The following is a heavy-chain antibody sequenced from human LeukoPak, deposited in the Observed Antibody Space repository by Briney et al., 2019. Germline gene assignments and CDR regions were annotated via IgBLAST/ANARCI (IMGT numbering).Heavy chain of an antibody. CDR1: GFTFSSYA. Sequence: AGGSLRLSCAASGFTFSSYAMSWVRQAPGKGLEWVSAISGSGGSTYYADSVKGRFTISRDNSKNTLYLQMNSLRAEDTAVYYCAKLTARYFDWLFAEYFQHWGQGTLVTVSS. CDR2: ISGSGGST. CDR3: AKLTARYFDWLFAEYFQH. D-gene: IGHD3-9*01. V-gene: IGHV3-23*01. J-gene: IGHJ1*01.